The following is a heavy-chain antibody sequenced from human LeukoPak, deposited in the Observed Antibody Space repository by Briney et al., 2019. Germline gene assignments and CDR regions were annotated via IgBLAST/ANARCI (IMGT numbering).Heavy chain of an antibody. CDR3: ARDRSTVIAVAGTLDY. Sequence: GRSLGLSCAASGFTFSSYGMHWVRQAPGKRLEWVAIIWSDESNKYYADSVKGRFTIPRDNSKNTLYLQMNSLRAEDTAVYYCARDRSTVIAVAGTLDYWGQGTLVTVSS. CDR1: GFTFSSYG. CDR2: IWSDESNK. V-gene: IGHV3-33*01. J-gene: IGHJ4*02. D-gene: IGHD6-19*01.